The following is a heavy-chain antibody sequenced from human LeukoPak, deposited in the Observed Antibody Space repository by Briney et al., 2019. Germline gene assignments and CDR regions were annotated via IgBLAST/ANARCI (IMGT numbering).Heavy chain of an antibody. CDR3: ARGPTYIVVVPAAGRDAFDI. Sequence: SSETLSLTCAVYGGSFSGYYWSWIRQPPGKGLEWIGEINHSGSTNYNPSLKSRVTISVDTSKNQFSLKLSSVTAADTAVYYCARGPTYIVVVPAAGRDAFDIWGQGTMVTVSS. V-gene: IGHV4-34*01. CDR2: INHSGST. J-gene: IGHJ3*02. D-gene: IGHD2-2*01. CDR1: GGSFSGYY.